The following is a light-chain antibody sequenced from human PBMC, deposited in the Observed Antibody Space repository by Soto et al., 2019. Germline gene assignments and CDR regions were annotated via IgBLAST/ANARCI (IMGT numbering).Light chain of an antibody. J-gene: IGKJ1*01. CDR2: DAS. Sequence: IQMTQSPSSLSASVGDRVTISCRASQGIGNALGWYQQKPGKPPKVLIYDASSLESGVPSRFSGSGSGTEFTLTISSLQPDDFATYYCQQYNSYSQTFGQGTKVDI. V-gene: IGKV1-13*02. CDR1: QGIGNA. CDR3: QQYNSYSQT.